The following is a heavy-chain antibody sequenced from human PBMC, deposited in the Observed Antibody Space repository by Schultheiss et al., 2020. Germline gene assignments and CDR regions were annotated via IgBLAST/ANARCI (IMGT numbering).Heavy chain of an antibody. J-gene: IGHJ4*02. Sequence: SETLSLTCTVSGGSISSGGYYWSWIRQHPGKGLEWIGYIYYSGSTYYNPSLKSRVTISVDTSKNQFSLKLSSVTAADTAVYYCARPVSSTHPDYWGQGTLVTVSS. CDR1: GGSISSGGYY. CDR2: IYYSGST. CDR3: ARPVSSTHPDY. D-gene: IGHD6-13*01. V-gene: IGHV4-31*03.